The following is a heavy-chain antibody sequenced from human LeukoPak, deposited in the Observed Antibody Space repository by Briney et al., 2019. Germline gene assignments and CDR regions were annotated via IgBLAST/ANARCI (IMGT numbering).Heavy chain of an antibody. V-gene: IGHV3-30*02. CDR1: GFTFSSYG. J-gene: IGHJ4*02. Sequence: GGSLRLSCAASGFTFSSYGMHWVRQAPGKGLEWVAFIRYDGSNKYYADSVKGRFTISRDNSKNTLYLQMNSLRAEDTAVYYCAKDLTTVTTPYYFDYWGQGTLVTVSS. CDR3: AKDLTTVTTPYYFDY. D-gene: IGHD4-17*01. CDR2: IRYDGSNK.